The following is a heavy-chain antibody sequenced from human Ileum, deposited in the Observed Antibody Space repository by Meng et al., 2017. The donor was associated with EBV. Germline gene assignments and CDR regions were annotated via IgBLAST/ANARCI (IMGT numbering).Heavy chain of an antibody. CDR2: IYNSGST. Sequence: AQLQESGPVLEKPSEILSLTCMRSGGSVRSGGNYGSWIRQPPGKGLEWIGYIYNSGSTNYNPSLKSRVTISVDTSKNQFSLKLSSVTAADTAVYYCARDGYSSGSDWGQGTLVTVSS. D-gene: IGHD6-19*01. CDR1: GGSVRSGGNY. J-gene: IGHJ4*02. CDR3: ARDGYSSGSD. V-gene: IGHV4-61*08.